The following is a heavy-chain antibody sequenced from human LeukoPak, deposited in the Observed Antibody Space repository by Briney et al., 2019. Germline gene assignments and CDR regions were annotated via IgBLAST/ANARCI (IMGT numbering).Heavy chain of an antibody. J-gene: IGHJ6*02. CDR2: INPNSGGT. CDR3: ARQGHASTVTTSNGMDV. D-gene: IGHD4-17*01. V-gene: IGHV1-2*04. CDR1: GYTFTGYY. Sequence: ASVKVSCKASGYTFTGYYMHWVRQAPGQGLEWMGWINPNSGGTNYAQKFQGWVTMTRDTSISTAYMELSRLRSDDTAVYYCARQGHASTVTTSNGMDVWGQGTTVTVSS.